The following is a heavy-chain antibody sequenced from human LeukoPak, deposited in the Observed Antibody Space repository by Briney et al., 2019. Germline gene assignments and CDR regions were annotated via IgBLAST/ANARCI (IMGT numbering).Heavy chain of an antibody. Sequence: GGSLRLSCAASGFTFSSYWMSWVRQAPGKGLEWVANIKQDGSEKYYVDSVKGRFTISGDNAKNSLYLQMNSLRAEDTAVYYCASPGSVGDTGMPDYWGQGTLVTVSS. V-gene: IGHV3-7*01. CDR2: IKQDGSEK. J-gene: IGHJ4*02. CDR3: ASPGSVGDTGMPDY. CDR1: GFTFSSYW. D-gene: IGHD5-18*01.